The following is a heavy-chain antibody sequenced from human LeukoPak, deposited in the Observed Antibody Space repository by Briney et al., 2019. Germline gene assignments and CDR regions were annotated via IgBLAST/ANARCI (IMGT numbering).Heavy chain of an antibody. CDR2: INPNSGGT. Sequence: GASVKVSCKASGYTFTGYYMHWVRQAPGQGLEWMGWINPNSGGTNYAQKFQGRVTMTRDTSISTAYMELSSLRSEDTAVYYCARSTKLELPEYYYYYMDVWGKGTTVTVSS. D-gene: IGHD1-7*01. V-gene: IGHV1-2*02. J-gene: IGHJ6*03. CDR1: GYTFTGYY. CDR3: ARSTKLELPEYYYYYMDV.